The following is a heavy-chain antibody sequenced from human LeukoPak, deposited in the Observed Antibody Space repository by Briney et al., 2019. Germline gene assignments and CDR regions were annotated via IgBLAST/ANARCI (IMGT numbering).Heavy chain of an antibody. CDR1: GFTFSSYA. V-gene: IGHV3-23*01. CDR3: AKGRHSSSWPYNWFDP. J-gene: IGHJ5*02. CDR2: ISGSGGST. Sequence: GGSLRLSCAASGFTFSSYAMSWVRQAPGKGLEWVSAISGSGGSTYYADSVKGRFTISSDNSKNTLYLQMNSLRAEDTAVYYCAKGRHSSSWPYNWFDPWGRGTLVTVSS. D-gene: IGHD6-13*01.